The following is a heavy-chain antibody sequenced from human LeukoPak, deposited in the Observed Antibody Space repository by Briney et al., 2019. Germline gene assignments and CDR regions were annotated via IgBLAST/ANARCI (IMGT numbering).Heavy chain of an antibody. V-gene: IGHV3-74*01. CDR2: ISDDGTNR. CDR1: GFTFSSYA. Sequence: PGGSLRLSCAASGFTFSSYAMTWVRWAPGKGLVWVSRISDDGTNRNYADSVKGRFTISRDNDKNTLYLQMNSLRAEDTAVYYCARIIVGATGIDYWGQGTLVSVSS. D-gene: IGHD1-26*01. J-gene: IGHJ4*02. CDR3: ARIIVGATGIDY.